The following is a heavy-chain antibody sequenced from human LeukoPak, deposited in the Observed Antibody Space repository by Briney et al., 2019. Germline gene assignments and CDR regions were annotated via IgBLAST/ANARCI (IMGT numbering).Heavy chain of an antibody. V-gene: IGHV4-34*01. CDR2: INHSGST. D-gene: IGHD1-14*01. CDR1: GGSFSGYY. J-gene: IGHJ4*02. CDR3: ARKARIRRFDY. Sequence: SETLSLTCAVYGGSFSGYYWSWIRQPPGKGLEWIGEINHSGSTNYNPSLKSRVIISVDTSKNQFSLKLSSVTAADTAVYYCARKARIRRFDYWGQGTLVTVSS.